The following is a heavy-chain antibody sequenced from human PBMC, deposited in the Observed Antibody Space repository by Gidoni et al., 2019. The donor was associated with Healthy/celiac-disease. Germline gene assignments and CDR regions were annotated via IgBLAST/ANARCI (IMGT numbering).Heavy chain of an antibody. Sequence: QVQLVQSGAEVKKPGSSVKVSCKDYGYTFTSSGISWVRQAPGQGLEWMGLISASNGNTNYAQNLQGRVTSTTDTSTSTAYIEMRSLRSDDTAVYYCARGGVDVSLVIDYWGQGTLVTVSS. D-gene: IGHD6-13*01. CDR2: ISASNGNT. CDR3: ARGGVDVSLVIDY. J-gene: IGHJ4*02. CDR1: GYTFTSSG. V-gene: IGHV1-18*04.